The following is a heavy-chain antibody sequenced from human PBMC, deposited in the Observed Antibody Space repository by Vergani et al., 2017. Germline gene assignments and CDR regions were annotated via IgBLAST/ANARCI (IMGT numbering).Heavy chain of an antibody. V-gene: IGHV4-39*01. J-gene: IGHJ4*02. Sequence: QLQLQQSGPGLVKPSETLFLPCPVSADSISSGSYYWGWIRQPPGKSLEWIGSIYYSGLTYYNPSLKSRVAISVDTSKNQFSLKVTAVTAADTAVYFCARQRPGSGWSPGDFDDWGQGILVTVSS. CDR3: ARQRPGSGWSPGDFDD. CDR2: IYYSGLT. D-gene: IGHD6-19*01. CDR1: ADSISSGSYY.